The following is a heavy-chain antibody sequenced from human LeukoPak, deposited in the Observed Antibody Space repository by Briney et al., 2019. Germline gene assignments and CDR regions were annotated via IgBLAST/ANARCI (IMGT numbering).Heavy chain of an antibody. D-gene: IGHD2-2*01. J-gene: IGHJ6*03. Sequence: GGSLRLSCAASGFTFSSYGMHWVRQAPGKGLEWVAVISYDGSNKYYADSVKGRFTISRDNSGNTLFLQMNSLRAEDTAEYYCARDSTTSTYYMDAWGKGTTVTVSS. V-gene: IGHV3-30*03. CDR2: ISYDGSNK. CDR1: GFTFSSYG. CDR3: ARDSTTSTYYMDA.